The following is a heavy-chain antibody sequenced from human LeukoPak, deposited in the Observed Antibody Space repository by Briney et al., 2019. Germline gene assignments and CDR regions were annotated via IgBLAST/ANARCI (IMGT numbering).Heavy chain of an antibody. CDR3: ARDVEGYCSSTSCSY. CDR2: IYHSGST. J-gene: IGHJ4*02. Sequence: SETLSLTCTVSGGSISSGGYYWSWIRQPPGKGLEWIGYIYHSGSTYYNPSLKSRVTISVDRSKNQFSLKLSSVTAADTAVYYCARDVEGYCSSTSCSYWGQGTLVTVSS. V-gene: IGHV4-30-2*01. CDR1: GGSISSGGYY. D-gene: IGHD2-2*01.